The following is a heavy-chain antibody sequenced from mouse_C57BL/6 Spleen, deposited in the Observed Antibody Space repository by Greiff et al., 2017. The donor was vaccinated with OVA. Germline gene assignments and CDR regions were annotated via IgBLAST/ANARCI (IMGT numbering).Heavy chain of an antibody. J-gene: IGHJ2*01. CDR1: GYTFTSYW. D-gene: IGHD1-1*01. Sequence: VQLQQSGAELVMPGASVKLSCKASGYTFTSYWMHWVKQRPGQGLEWIGEIDPSDSYTNYNQKFKGKSTLTVDKSSSTAYMQLSSLTSEDSAVYYCARIYYGNYFDYWGQGTTLTVSS. V-gene: IGHV1-69*01. CDR2: IDPSDSYT. CDR3: ARIYYGNYFDY.